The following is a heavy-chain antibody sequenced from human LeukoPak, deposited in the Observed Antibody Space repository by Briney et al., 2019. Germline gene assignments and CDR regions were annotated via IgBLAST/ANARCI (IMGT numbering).Heavy chain of an antibody. CDR2: IQHDGAVK. V-gene: IGHV3-7*01. D-gene: IGHD3-10*02. CDR1: GFAFSRYW. CDR3: AFFVREPQY. J-gene: IGHJ1*01. Sequence: PGGSLRLSCVVSGFAFSRYWMGWVRQAPGKGLEWVANIQHDGAVKWYVDSAKGRFSISRDNTKNSLYLQMNSLRAEDTAIYYRAFFVREPQYWGPGTLVTVSS.